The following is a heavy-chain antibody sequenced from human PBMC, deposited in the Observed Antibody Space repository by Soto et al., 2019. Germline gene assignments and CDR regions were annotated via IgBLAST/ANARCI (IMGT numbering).Heavy chain of an antibody. D-gene: IGHD4-17*01. CDR2: VIPIYGSP. Sequence: VQLVQSGAEVREPGSSVKVSCKASGGTFNTSTITWVRQAPGQGLDYMGGVIPIYGSPYYARKFQGRVTITADVSTSTAYMVMNSLRSGDMAVYYCAGESALMTTVPLRHWGQGTLVTVSS. CDR1: GGTFNTST. J-gene: IGHJ4*02. CDR3: AGESALMTTVPLRH. V-gene: IGHV1-69*01.